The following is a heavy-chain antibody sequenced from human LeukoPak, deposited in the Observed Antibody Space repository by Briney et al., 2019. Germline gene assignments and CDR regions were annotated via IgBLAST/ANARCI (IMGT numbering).Heavy chain of an antibody. J-gene: IGHJ6*03. CDR1: GGTFSSFA. CDR2: IIPIFGTA. V-gene: IGHV1-69*05. Sequence: SVKVSCKASGGTFSSFAISWVRQAPGQGLEWMGGIIPIFGTANYAQKFQGRVTITTDESTSTAYMELSSLRSEDTAVYYCATVRYYYYYYMDVWGKGTTVTVSS. CDR3: ATVRYYYYYYMDV. D-gene: IGHD2/OR15-2a*01.